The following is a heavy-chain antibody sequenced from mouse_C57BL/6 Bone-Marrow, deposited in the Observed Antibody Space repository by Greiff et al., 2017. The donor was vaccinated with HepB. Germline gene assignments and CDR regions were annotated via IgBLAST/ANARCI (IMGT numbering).Heavy chain of an antibody. CDR1: GFTFSDFY. V-gene: IGHV7-1*01. Sequence: DVKLVESGGGLVQSGRSLRLSCATSGFTFSDFYMEWVRQAPGKGLEWIAASRNKANDYTTEYSASVKGRFIVSRDTSQSILYLQMNARKAEDTAIYYCARDAHYGSSGFAYWGQGTLVTVSA. D-gene: IGHD1-1*01. CDR2: SRNKANDYTT. CDR3: ARDAHYGSSGFAY. J-gene: IGHJ3*01.